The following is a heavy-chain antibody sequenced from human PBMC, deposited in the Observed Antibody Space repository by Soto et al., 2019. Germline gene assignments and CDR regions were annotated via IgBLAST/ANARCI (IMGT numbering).Heavy chain of an antibody. D-gene: IGHD3-10*01. Sequence: EVQLVESGGGLVQPGGSLRLSCAASGFTFSSYSMNWVRQAPGKGLEWVSYIRSSSSTIYYADSVKGRFTISRDNAKNSLYLQMNSLRAEDTAVYYCARENYYYGSRWFDPWGQGTLVTVSS. CDR1: GFTFSSYS. CDR3: ARENYYYGSRWFDP. CDR2: IRSSSSTI. V-gene: IGHV3-48*01. J-gene: IGHJ5*02.